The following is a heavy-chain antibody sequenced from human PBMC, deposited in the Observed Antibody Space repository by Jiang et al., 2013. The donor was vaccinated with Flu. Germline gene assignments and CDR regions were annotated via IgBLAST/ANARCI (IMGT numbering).Heavy chain of an antibody. Sequence: PGLVKPSETLSLTCTVSGASISSYYWSWIRQPPGKGLEWIGYIYYSGSTSHNPSLRSRVTISLDTSKNQFSLKLSSVTAADTAVYYCARAAYCGGDCYYNFDYWGQGTLVTVSS. J-gene: IGHJ4*02. V-gene: IGHV4-59*01. CDR2: IYYSGST. CDR3: ARAAYCGGDCYYNFDY. D-gene: IGHD2-21*02. CDR1: GASISSYY.